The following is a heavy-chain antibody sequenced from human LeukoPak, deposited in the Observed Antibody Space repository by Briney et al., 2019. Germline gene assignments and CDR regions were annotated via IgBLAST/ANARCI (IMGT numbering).Heavy chain of an antibody. J-gene: IGHJ4*02. CDR1: GFTFSSYW. Sequence: GGSLRLSCAASGFTFSSYWMSWVRQAPGKGLEWVANIKQDGSEKYYVDSVKGRFTISRDNAKNSLNLQMNSLRAEDTAVYYCARDLGGYSGYDPFDYWGQGTLVTVSS. V-gene: IGHV3-7*03. CDR3: ARDLGGYSGYDPFDY. CDR2: IKQDGSEK. D-gene: IGHD5-12*01.